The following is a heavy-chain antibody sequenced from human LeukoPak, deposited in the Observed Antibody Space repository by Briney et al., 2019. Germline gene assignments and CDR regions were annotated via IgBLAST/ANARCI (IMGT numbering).Heavy chain of an antibody. D-gene: IGHD5-24*01. J-gene: IGHJ4*02. CDR3: ARVPTGWLHRYYFDY. Sequence: GSSVKVSCKASGGTFSSYAISWVRQAPGQGLEWMGGIIPIFGTANYAQKFQGRVTITTDESTSTAYMELSSLRSEDTAVYYCARVPTGWLHRYYFDYWAREPWSPSPQ. V-gene: IGHV1-69*05. CDR1: GGTFSSYA. CDR2: IIPIFGTA.